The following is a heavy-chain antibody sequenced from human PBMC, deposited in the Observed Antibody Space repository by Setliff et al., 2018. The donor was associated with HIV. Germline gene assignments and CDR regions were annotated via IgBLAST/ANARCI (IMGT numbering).Heavy chain of an antibody. V-gene: IGHV3-74*01. CDR3: AGESSIAVAEYFQH. J-gene: IGHJ1*01. D-gene: IGHD6-19*01. CDR1: GFTFKYAW. Sequence: GGSLRLSCAASGFTFKYAWISWVRQAPGKGLVWVSRINSDGSSTTYADSVKGRFTISRDNAENSLYLQMNSLRAEDTAVYYCAGESSIAVAEYFQHWGQGTLVTVSS. CDR2: INSDGSST.